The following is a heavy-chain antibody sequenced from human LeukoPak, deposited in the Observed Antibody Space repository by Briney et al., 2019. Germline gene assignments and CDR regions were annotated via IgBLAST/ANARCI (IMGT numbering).Heavy chain of an antibody. D-gene: IGHD6-19*01. J-gene: IGHJ4*02. V-gene: IGHV4-59*08. Sequence: PSGTLCLTCTASGGTISSYYWSWIRQPPGKGLEWVGYIYYSGSTNYNPSLKSRVTISVDTSKNQFSLQLSSVTAADTAVYYCARLTQYSSGWPYYFDYWGPGTLVTASS. CDR1: GGTISSYY. CDR2: IYYSGST. CDR3: ARLTQYSSGWPYYFDY.